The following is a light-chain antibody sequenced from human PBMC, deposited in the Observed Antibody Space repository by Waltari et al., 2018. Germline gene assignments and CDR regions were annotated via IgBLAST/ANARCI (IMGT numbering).Light chain of an antibody. J-gene: IGKJ1*01. CDR1: QSLLYTSNNKNY. V-gene: IGKV4-1*01. Sequence: DVVMTQSPDSLAVSLGERATINCKSSQSLLYTSNNKNYLAWYQQKPGQPPIRESGVPDRVSGSGSGTDFTLTISGLQAEDVASYFCLQYLHTPRTFGQGTKVEIK. CDR3: LQYLHTPRT.